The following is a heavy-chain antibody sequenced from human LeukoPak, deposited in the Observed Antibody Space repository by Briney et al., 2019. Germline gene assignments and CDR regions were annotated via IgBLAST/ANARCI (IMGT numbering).Heavy chain of an antibody. CDR3: ARVARGVIGYYYYYYMDV. CDR2: IYTSGST. D-gene: IGHD3-10*01. Sequence: SETLSLTCTVSGGSISSGSYYWSWIRQPAGKGLEWIGRIYTSGSTNYNPSLKSRVTISVDTSKNQFSLKLSSVTAADTAVYYCARVARGVIGYYYYYYMDVWGKGTTVTISS. J-gene: IGHJ6*03. V-gene: IGHV4-61*02. CDR1: GGSISSGSYY.